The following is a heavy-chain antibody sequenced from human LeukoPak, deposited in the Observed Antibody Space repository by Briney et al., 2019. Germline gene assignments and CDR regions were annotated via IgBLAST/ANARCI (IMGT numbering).Heavy chain of an antibody. J-gene: IGHJ6*03. CDR2: TSSSDAGT. CDR1: GFALSSYA. Sequence: GGSLRLSCAASGFALSSYAMSWVRQAPRKGLEWVSATSSSDAGTYHAESVRGRFTISRDNSKNTLYLQMNSLRAEDTAVYYCARIRGSQYYYYYYMDVWGKGTTVTISS. D-gene: IGHD2-15*01. V-gene: IGHV3-23*01. CDR3: ARIRGSQYYYYYYMDV.